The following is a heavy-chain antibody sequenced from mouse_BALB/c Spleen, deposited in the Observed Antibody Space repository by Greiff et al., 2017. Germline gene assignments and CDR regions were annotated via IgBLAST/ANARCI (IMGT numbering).Heavy chain of an antibody. V-gene: IGHV1-87*01. Sequence: VKLQQSGAELARPGASVKLSCKASGYTFTSYWMQWVKQRPGQGLEWIGAIYPGDGDTRYTQKFKGKATLTADKSSSTAYMQLSSLASEDSAVYYCARSRTVVAPMDYWGQGTSVTVSS. CDR1: GYTFTSYW. CDR3: ARSRTVVAPMDY. CDR2: IYPGDGDT. D-gene: IGHD1-1*01. J-gene: IGHJ4*01.